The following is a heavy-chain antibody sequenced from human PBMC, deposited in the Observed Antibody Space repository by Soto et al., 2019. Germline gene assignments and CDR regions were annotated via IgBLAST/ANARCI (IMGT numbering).Heavy chain of an antibody. D-gene: IGHD1-1*01. J-gene: IGHJ4*01. V-gene: IGHV3-30-3*01. Sequence: QVQLVESGGGVVQPGRSLRLSCAASGFTFSSYAMHWIRQAPGKGLERVAVISYDGSNKYYADSVKGRFTISRDNSRNKLYLQMNSLRAEETSVYYCASPRLSSDGTTPVDYWGHGTLVTVSS. CDR2: ISYDGSNK. CDR3: ASPRLSSDGTTPVDY. CDR1: GFTFSSYA.